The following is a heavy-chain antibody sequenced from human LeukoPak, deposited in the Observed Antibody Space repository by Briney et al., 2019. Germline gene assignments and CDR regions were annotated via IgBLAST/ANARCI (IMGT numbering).Heavy chain of an antibody. D-gene: IGHD5-12*01. CDR3: ARDPDIVATIKGEYHLDY. CDR1: GYTFTGYY. Sequence: ASVKVSCKASGYTFTGYYMHWVRQARGQGLEWMGWINPNSGGTNYAQKFQGRVTMTRDTSISTAYMELSRLRSDDTAVYYCARDPDIVATIKGEYHLDYWGQGTLVTVSS. CDR2: INPNSGGT. J-gene: IGHJ4*02. V-gene: IGHV1-2*02.